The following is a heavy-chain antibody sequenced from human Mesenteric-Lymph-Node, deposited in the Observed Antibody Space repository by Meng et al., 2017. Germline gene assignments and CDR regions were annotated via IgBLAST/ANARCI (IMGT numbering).Heavy chain of an antibody. CDR3: ARDIGGTPADY. V-gene: IGHV4-39*07. J-gene: IGHJ4*02. CDR1: GFSITSSGYY. D-gene: IGHD1-14*01. CDR2: LSHGGTT. Sequence: GSLRLSCAVSGFSITSSGYYWGWIRQPPGKGLEWIGSLSHGGTTFYNPSLNSRVTISRDTSKNQFSLKVTSVTAADTAVYYCARDIGGTPADYWGQGTLVTVSS.